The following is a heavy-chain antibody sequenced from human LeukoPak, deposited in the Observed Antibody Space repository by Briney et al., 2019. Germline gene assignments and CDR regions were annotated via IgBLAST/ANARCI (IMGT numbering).Heavy chain of an antibody. CDR3: ARETNDYNDPSHSCDM. V-gene: IGHV3-30-3*01. Sequence: PGGSLRLSCAASGFTFSNNAMQWVRQAPGKGLEWVALISEDGSSKYYADSVKGRFTISRDNSKNTLYLQMNSLRAEDTAVYYCARETNDYNDPSHSCDMWGQGTMVTVSS. CDR2: ISEDGSSK. CDR1: GFTFSNNA. D-gene: IGHD5-24*01. J-gene: IGHJ3*02.